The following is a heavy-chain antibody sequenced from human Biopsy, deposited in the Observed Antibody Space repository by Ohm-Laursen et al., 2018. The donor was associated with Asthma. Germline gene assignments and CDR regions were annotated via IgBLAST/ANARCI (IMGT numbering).Heavy chain of an antibody. J-gene: IGHJ6*02. CDR3: ARAVDYSHYYGIDV. D-gene: IGHD3-10*01. CDR2: ISVYNGNT. V-gene: IGHV1-18*01. CDR1: GYTFSSAG. Sequence: VSSVKVSCKTSGYTFSSAGITWVRQAPGQGLEWMGWISVYNGNTKVAQKLQDRATMITDTSTSTAYMELRSLRSDDTAVYFCARAVDYSHYYGIDVWGQGTTVTVS.